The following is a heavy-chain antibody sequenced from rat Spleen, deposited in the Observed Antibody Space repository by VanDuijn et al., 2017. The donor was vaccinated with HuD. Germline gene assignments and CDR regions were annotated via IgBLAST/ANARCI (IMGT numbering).Heavy chain of an antibody. J-gene: IGHJ3*01. D-gene: IGHD1-12*03. CDR3: ARGNYYDGYYPFDF. V-gene: IGHV2-1*01. Sequence: QVQLKESGPGLVQPSQTLSLTCTVSGFSLISYAVNWVRQPPGKGLEWMGGIWGDGSTVYNSALKSRLSINRDTSKSQVFLKMSSLRTEDTATYFCARGNYYDGYYPFDFWGQGTLVTVSS. CDR2: IWGDGST. CDR1: GFSLISYA.